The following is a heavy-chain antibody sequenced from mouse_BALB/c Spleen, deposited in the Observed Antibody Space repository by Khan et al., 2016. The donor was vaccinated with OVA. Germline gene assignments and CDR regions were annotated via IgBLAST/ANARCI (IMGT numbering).Heavy chain of an antibody. CDR2: IWSDGST. CDR3: ARQPYYHYNIMDY. J-gene: IGHJ4*01. Sequence: QVQLKDSGPGLVAPSQSLSITCTISGFSLTNYGVHWIRQPPGKGLEWLVVIWSDGSTTYNSALKSRLTISKDNSKSQVFLKMNRRQTDDTAMYFCARQPYYHYNIMDYWGQGTSVTVSS. CDR1: GFSLTNYG. D-gene: IGHD2-10*01. V-gene: IGHV2-6-1*01.